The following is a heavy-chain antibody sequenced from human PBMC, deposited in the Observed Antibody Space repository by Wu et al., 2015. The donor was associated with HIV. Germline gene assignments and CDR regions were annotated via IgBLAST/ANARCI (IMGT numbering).Heavy chain of an antibody. CDR3: ARDLARGNYDPGRPRYGLDV. D-gene: IGHD3-10*02. Sequence: QVQLMQSGAEVKKPGSSVKVSCKASGATFISYTITWVRQAPGQGLEWMGGFIPMFGTANYAQKFQGRLTITTDESTATGYMELSSLRSEDTAVYFCARDLARGNYDPGRPRYGLDVWGQGTTVTVSS. J-gene: IGHJ6*02. V-gene: IGHV1-69*05. CDR2: FIPMFGTA. CDR1: GATFISYT.